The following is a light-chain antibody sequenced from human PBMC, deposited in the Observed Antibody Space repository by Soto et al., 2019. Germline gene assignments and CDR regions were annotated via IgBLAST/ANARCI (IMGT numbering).Light chain of an antibody. CDR1: QGISNS. J-gene: IGKJ3*01. CDR2: AAS. Sequence: DIHMTQSPSSLSASVGDRVTITCRASQGISNSLAWYQQKPGKVPKLLIYAASTLQSGVPSRFSGSGSGTDFTLTISSLQPEDVATYYCQKYYAALITFGPGTRVDIK. V-gene: IGKV1-27*01. CDR3: QKYYAALIT.